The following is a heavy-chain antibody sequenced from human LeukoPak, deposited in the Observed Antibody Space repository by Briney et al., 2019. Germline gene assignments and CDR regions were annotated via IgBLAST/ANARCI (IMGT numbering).Heavy chain of an antibody. CDR3: AKDDGGEYHLFDS. V-gene: IGHV3-23*01. Sequence: PGGSLRLFCAASGFIFRNFAMSWVRQAPGKGLEWVATFVVTGGVTYYAASVTGRFTISRDNSKNVLYLHLNSLRVEDTAVYYCAKDDGGEYHLFDSWGQGTLVTVSS. CDR2: FVVTGGVT. J-gene: IGHJ4*02. CDR1: GFIFRNFA. D-gene: IGHD3-10*01.